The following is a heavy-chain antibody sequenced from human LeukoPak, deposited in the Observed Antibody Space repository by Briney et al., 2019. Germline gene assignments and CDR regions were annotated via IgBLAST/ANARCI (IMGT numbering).Heavy chain of an antibody. Sequence: GGSLRLSCTAYGFTFSNAWMSWVRQAPGKGLEWVGRIKSKTDGGTTDYAAPVKGRLTISRDDSKNTLYLQMNSLKTEDTAVYYCTTDLYDYVWGSYRPTGYWGQGTLVTVSS. J-gene: IGHJ4*02. V-gene: IGHV3-15*01. D-gene: IGHD3-16*02. CDR1: GFTFSNAW. CDR2: IKSKTDGGTT. CDR3: TTDLYDYVWGSYRPTGY.